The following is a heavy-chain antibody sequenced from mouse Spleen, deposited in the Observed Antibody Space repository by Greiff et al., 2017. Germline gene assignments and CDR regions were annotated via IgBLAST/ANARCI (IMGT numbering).Heavy chain of an antibody. CDR3: ARNYPRYYAMDY. CDR1: GFSLTSYG. Sequence: VKVVESGPGLVAPSQSLSITCTVSGFSLTSYGVHWVRQPPGKGLEWLVVIWSDGSTTYNSALKSRLSISKDNSKSQVFLKMNSLQTDDTAMYYCARNYPRYYAMDYWGQGTSVTVSS. CDR2: IWSDGST. V-gene: IGHV2-6*02. D-gene: IGHD3-1*01. J-gene: IGHJ4*01.